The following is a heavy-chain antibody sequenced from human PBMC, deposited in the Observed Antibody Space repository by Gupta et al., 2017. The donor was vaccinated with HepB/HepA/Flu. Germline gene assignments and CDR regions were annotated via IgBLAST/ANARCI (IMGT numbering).Heavy chain of an antibody. CDR3: ARRLTPTWYFDL. J-gene: IGHJ2*01. CDR1: GGSISSRSYY. V-gene: IGHV4-39*01. Sequence: QVQLQESGPGLVKPSETLSLTCPVSGGSISSRSYYWGWIRQPPGKGLEWLGNIYYSGSTYDNPSLKSRVTLFVDTSKNQFSLRLSSVTAADTAGYYCARRLTPTWYFDLWGRGTRVTVSS. CDR2: IYYSGST.